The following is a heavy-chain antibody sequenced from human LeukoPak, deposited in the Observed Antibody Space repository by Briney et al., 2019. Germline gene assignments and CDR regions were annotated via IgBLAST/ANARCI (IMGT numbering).Heavy chain of an antibody. CDR1: GGSISSSSYY. V-gene: IGHV4-39*01. CDR2: IYYSGST. J-gene: IGHJ3*02. Sequence: SETLSLTCTVSGGSISSSSYYWGWIRQPPGKGLEWIGSIYYSGSTYYNPSLKSRVTISVDTSKNQFSLKLSSVTAADTAVYYCASNLELQDAFDIWGQGTMVTVSS. CDR3: ASNLELQDAFDI. D-gene: IGHD1-7*01.